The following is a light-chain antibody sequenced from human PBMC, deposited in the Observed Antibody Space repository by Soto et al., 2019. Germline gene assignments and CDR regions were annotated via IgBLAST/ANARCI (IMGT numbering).Light chain of an antibody. CDR2: AAS. CDR3: QQSYNTPRT. CDR1: QSVANY. J-gene: IGKJ2*01. Sequence: DIRMTQSPSSLSASVGDRVTITCRASQSVANYLNWYQQKPGKAPKLLIYAASSLQSGVPSRFSGSGSGTDFTLTISSLQPEDSATYYCQQSYNTPRTFGQGTKLEIK. V-gene: IGKV1-39*01.